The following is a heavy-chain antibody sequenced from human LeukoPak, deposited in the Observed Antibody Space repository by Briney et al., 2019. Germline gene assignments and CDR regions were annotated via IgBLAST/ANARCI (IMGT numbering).Heavy chain of an antibody. CDR2: IRYDGSNK. V-gene: IGHV3-30*02. J-gene: IGHJ6*03. CDR1: GFTFSSYG. Sequence: HSGGSLRLSCAASGFTFSSYGMHWVRQAPGKGLEWVAFIRYDGSNKYYADSVKGRFTISRDNSKNTLYLQMNSLRAEDTAVYYCAKAPPGRYYMDVWGKGTTVTISS. CDR3: AKAPPGRYYMDV.